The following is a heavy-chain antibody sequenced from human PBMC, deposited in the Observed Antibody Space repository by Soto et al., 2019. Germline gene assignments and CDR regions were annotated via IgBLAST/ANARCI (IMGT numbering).Heavy chain of an antibody. CDR1: GGTFSSYA. CDR3: ARGPTYYYGSGIAY. Sequence: QVQLVQSGAEVKKPGSSVKVSCKASGGTFSSYAISWVRQAPGQGLEWMGGIIPIFGTANYAQKFQGRVTITADESTSTADMELSSLRSEDTAVYYCARGPTYYYGSGIAYWGPGTLVTVSS. CDR2: IIPIFGTA. V-gene: IGHV1-69*01. J-gene: IGHJ4*02. D-gene: IGHD3-10*01.